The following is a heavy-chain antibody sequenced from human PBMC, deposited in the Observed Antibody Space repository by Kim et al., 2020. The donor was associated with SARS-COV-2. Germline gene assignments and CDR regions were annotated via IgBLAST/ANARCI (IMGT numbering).Heavy chain of an antibody. J-gene: IGHJ4*02. CDR3: AKERRKYCSGGSCHLEY. CDR1: RFTFSSYG. V-gene: IGHV3-33*06. CDR2: IWYDGSNK. Sequence: GGSLRLSCAASRFTFSSYGLHWVRQAPGKGLEWVAVIWYDGSNKYHADSVKGRFTISRDNSKNTLYLQMNNLRAEDTAVYYCAKERRKYCSGGSCHLEYWGQGYLVTVSS. D-gene: IGHD2-15*01.